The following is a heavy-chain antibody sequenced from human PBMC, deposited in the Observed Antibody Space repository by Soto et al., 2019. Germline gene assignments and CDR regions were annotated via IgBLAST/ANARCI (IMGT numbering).Heavy chain of an antibody. CDR2: IKQDGSEK. CDR3: ARILGYCTNGVCYPSYFDY. Sequence: GGSLRLSCAASGFTFSSYWMSWVCQAPGKGLEWVANIKQDGSEKYYVDSVKGRFTISRDNAKNSLYLQMNSLRAEDTAVYYCARILGYCTNGVCYPSYFDYWGQGTLVTVSS. J-gene: IGHJ4*02. CDR1: GFTFSSYW. V-gene: IGHV3-7*03. D-gene: IGHD2-8*01.